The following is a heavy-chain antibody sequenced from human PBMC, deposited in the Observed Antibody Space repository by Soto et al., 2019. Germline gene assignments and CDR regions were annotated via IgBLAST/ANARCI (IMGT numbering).Heavy chain of an antibody. V-gene: IGHV5-51*01. J-gene: IGHJ6*02. CDR1: GYSFTSYH. CDR3: ARRSYCDGYCTRRPYDYYGMDV. Sequence: EVQLVQSGAEVKKPGESLKISCKGSGYSFTSYHIVWVRQMPGKGLEWMGIIYPGDSETRYSPSLQGQVTMSADKSTSTAYLQGSSLNDSDTAMYYCARRSYCDGYCTRRPYDYYGMDVWGQGTTVTVSS. D-gene: IGHD2-21*02. CDR2: IYPGDSET.